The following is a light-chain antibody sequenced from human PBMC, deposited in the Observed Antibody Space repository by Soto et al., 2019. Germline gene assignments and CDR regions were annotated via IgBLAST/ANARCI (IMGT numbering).Light chain of an antibody. CDR2: EVN. V-gene: IGLV2-23*02. CDR3: RSFAGSSTFWV. J-gene: IGLJ3*02. Sequence: QSALTQPASVSGSPGQSITISCSGTTSDVGGYDVVSWYQQHPGKAPKLMIFEVNQRPSGVSDRFSGSKSGNTASLTISGLQAGDEADYYCRSFAGSSTFWVFGGGTKLTVL. CDR1: TSDVGGYDV.